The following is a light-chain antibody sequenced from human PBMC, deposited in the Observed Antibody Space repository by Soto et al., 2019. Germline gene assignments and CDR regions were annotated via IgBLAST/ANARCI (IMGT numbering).Light chain of an antibody. CDR3: QQYYNTPLA. CDR2: WAS. V-gene: IGKV4-1*01. Sequence: DIVMTQSPDSLAVSLGERATVNCRSSQSVLYSSNNKNYLAWYQQKPGQPPKLLLYWASTRESGVPDRFSGSGSGTDFTLTISSLQAEDVAVYYCQQYYNTPLAFGQGTKVEIK. J-gene: IGKJ1*01. CDR1: QSVLYSSNNKNY.